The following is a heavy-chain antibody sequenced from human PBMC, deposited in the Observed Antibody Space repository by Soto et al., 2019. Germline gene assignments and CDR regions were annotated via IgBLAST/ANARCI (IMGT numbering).Heavy chain of an antibody. D-gene: IGHD2-2*01. CDR2: IIPFFDTA. CDR3: ARHDCISSSCYYYYYYVMDV. Sequence: GASVKVSWKASGDTFSSYAISWVRQAPGQGLEWMGGIIPFFDTANYAQQFQGRVTITADESTSTAYMELSSLRSEDTAVYYCARHDCISSSCYYYYYYVMDVWGQGTTVTVSS. V-gene: IGHV1-69*13. CDR1: GDTFSSYA. J-gene: IGHJ6*02.